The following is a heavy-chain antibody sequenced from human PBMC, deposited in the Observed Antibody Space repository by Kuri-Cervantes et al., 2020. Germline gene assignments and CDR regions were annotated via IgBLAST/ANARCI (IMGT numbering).Heavy chain of an antibody. J-gene: IGHJ6*02. CDR3: ARDGPNGRYYYYYYGMDV. Sequence: GGSLRLSCAASGFTFDDYAMHWVRQAPGKGLEWVSAISGSGGSTYYADSVKGRFTTSRDNSKNTLYLQMNSLRAEDTAVYYCARDGPNGRYYYYYYGMDVWGQGTTVTVSS. CDR2: ISGSGGST. CDR1: GFTFDDYA. V-gene: IGHV3-23*01. D-gene: IGHD2-8*01.